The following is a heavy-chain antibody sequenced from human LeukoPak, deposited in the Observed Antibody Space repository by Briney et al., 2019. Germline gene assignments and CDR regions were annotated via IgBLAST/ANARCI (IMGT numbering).Heavy chain of an antibody. J-gene: IGHJ4*02. V-gene: IGHV5-51*01. D-gene: IGHD2-2*01. Sequence: GESLKISCKGSGYSFSTYWIGWVRQMPGKGLEWMGSIYPGDSDTRYSPSFQGQVTISADKSISTACLQWSSLKASDTAMYYCARELSSSVDYWGQGTLVTVSS. CDR2: IYPGDSDT. CDR3: ARELSSSVDY. CDR1: GYSFSTYW.